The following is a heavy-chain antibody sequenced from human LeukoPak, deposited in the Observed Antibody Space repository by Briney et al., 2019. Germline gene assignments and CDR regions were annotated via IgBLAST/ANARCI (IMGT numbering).Heavy chain of an antibody. Sequence: ASVKVSCKASGYTFTSYGISWVRPAPGQGLEWMGWISAYNGNTNYAQKLQGRVTMTTDTSTSTAYMELRSLRSDDTAVYYCATRQVADNYYYYGMDVWGQGTTVTVSS. D-gene: IGHD2-15*01. CDR3: ATRQVADNYYYYGMDV. V-gene: IGHV1-18*01. J-gene: IGHJ6*02. CDR1: GYTFTSYG. CDR2: ISAYNGNT.